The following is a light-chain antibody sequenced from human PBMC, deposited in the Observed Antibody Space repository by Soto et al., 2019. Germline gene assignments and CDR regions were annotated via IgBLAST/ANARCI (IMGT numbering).Light chain of an antibody. CDR3: QLWDSSSDHVV. V-gene: IGLV3-21*02. CDR2: DDS. CDR1: NIGSKS. Sequence: VLTQPPSVSVAPGLTARITCEGNNIGSKSVHWYQQKPGQAPVLVVYDDSDRPSGIPERFSGSNSGNTATLSISWVGAGDEADYYCQLWDSSSDHVVFGGGTKLTVL. J-gene: IGLJ2*01.